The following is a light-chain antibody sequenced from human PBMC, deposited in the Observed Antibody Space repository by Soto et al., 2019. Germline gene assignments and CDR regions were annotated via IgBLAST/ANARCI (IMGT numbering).Light chain of an antibody. Sequence: EIVLTQSPGTLSLSPGETATLSCRVSQSVSSTYLAWYQQKPGQAPRLLIYGASIRATGIPDRFSGSGSGRSSTLTISRLEPEDVAVYYCQQSGITPPWTFGQGTKVEIK. CDR2: GAS. V-gene: IGKV3-20*01. J-gene: IGKJ1*01. CDR3: QQSGITPPWT. CDR1: QSVSSTY.